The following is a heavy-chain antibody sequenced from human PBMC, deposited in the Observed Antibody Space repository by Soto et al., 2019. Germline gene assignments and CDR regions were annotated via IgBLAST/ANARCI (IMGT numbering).Heavy chain of an antibody. V-gene: IGHV4-31*03. D-gene: IGHD2-8*01. CDR1: AGSISTINYY. CDR3: ARSAQWDGFDP. CDR2: ISYSGST. J-gene: IGHJ3*01. Sequence: QVQLQESGPGLVRPSQTLSLTCTVSAGSISTINYYWSWIRQHPEKGLEWIGYISYSGSTFYHSSPKSRVTISLATSKKQFSLTLTSVTAADTAVYYCARSAQWDGFDPWGQGTMVTVSS.